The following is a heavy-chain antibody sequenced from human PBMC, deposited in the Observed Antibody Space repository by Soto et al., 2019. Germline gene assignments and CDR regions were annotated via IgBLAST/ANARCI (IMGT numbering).Heavy chain of an antibody. CDR3: ARARGSGYGYNDY. CDR1: GDSVSGNSVS. V-gene: IGHV6-1*01. J-gene: IGHJ4*02. D-gene: IGHD5-18*01. CDR2: TYYRAKWNY. Sequence: SQTLSLTCAITGDSVSGNSVSWNWIRPSPSSGLEWLGRTYYRAKWNYDYAVSVKSRITVHPDTSKNQFSLQLESVTPEDTAIYYCARARGSGYGYNDYWGQGILVTVSS.